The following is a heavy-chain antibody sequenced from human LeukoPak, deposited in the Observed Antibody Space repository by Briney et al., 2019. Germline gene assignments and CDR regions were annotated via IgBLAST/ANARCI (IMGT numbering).Heavy chain of an antibody. J-gene: IGHJ6*03. Sequence: ASVKVSCKASGYTFTSYYMHWVRQAPGQGLEWMGIINPSGGSTSYAQKFQGRVTMTRDMSTSTVYMELSSLRSEDTAVYYCARSYYSSSWYADYYYMDVWGKGTTVTVSS. CDR3: ARSYYSSSWYADYYYMDV. V-gene: IGHV1-46*01. CDR2: INPSGGST. CDR1: GYTFTSYY. D-gene: IGHD6-13*01.